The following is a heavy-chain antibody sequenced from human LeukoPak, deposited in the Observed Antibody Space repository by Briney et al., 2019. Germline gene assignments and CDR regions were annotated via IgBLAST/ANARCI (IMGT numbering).Heavy chain of an antibody. Sequence: PSETLSLTCTVSGGSISSSSYYWGWIRRPPGKGLEWIGSIYYSGSTYYNPSLKSRVTISVDTSKNQFSLKLSSVTAADTAVYYCARQPAYCSSTSCYTNPLDYWGQGTLVTVSS. CDR3: ARQPAYCSSTSCYTNPLDY. D-gene: IGHD2-2*02. CDR1: GGSISSSSYY. J-gene: IGHJ4*02. V-gene: IGHV4-39*01. CDR2: IYYSGST.